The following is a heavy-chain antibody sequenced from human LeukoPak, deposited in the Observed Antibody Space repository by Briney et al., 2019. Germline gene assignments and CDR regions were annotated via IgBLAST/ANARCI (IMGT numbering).Heavy chain of an antibody. CDR2: IDTTTGNP. CDR1: GYPFSAHF. V-gene: IGHV7-4-1*02. CDR3: VRGTPTPGMDY. J-gene: IGHJ4*02. D-gene: IGHD3-10*01. Sequence: ASVKVSCKASGYPFSAHFLNWVRQAPGQGLEWMGNIDTTTGNPRYAQDFTGRFVFSLDTPVSTAYLQITSLKADDTAAYYCVRGTPTPGMDYWGQGTQVTVSS.